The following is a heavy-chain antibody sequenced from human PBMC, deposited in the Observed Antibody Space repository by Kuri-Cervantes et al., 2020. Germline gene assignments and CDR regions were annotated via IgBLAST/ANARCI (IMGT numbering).Heavy chain of an antibody. Sequence: GESLKISCAASGFTFSDYYTSWIRQAPGKGLEWVAVISYDGSNKYYADSVKGRFTISRDNSKNTLYLQMNSLRAEDTASYHCARSHLRGGMDVWGQGTTVTVSS. J-gene: IGHJ6*02. CDR3: ARSHLRGGMDV. V-gene: IGHV3-30*03. CDR2: ISYDGSNK. CDR1: GFTFSDYY.